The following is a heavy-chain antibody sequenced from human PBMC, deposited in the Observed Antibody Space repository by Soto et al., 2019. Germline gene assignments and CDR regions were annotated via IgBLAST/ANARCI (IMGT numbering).Heavy chain of an antibody. CDR3: ARATSSWYFDY. J-gene: IGHJ4*02. Sequence: ASVKVSCKASGGTFSSYAISGVRQAPGQGLEWMGGIIPIFGTANYAQKFQGRVTITADESTSTAYMELSSLRSEDTAVYYCARATSSWYFDYWGQRTLVPVSS. CDR1: GGTFSSYA. D-gene: IGHD6-13*01. V-gene: IGHV1-69*13. CDR2: IIPIFGTA.